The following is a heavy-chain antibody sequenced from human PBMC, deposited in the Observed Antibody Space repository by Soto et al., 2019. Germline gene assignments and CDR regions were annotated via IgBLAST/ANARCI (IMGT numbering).Heavy chain of an antibody. D-gene: IGHD2-15*01. CDR3: ARGQLPAATTDFDF. Sequence: QVHLVESGGGVVQPGGSLRLSCAASGFTFSSYVIHWVRQAPGKGLEWVAIIWFDGSNKYYADSVKGRFSISRDNSKNTLFLQMDSLRAEDTAVYYCARGQLPAATTDFDFWGQGTLVIVSS. CDR2: IWFDGSNK. J-gene: IGHJ4*02. CDR1: GFTFSSYV. V-gene: IGHV3-33*01.